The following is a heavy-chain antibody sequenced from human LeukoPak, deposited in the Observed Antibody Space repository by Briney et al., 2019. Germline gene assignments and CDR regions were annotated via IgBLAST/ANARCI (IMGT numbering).Heavy chain of an antibody. Sequence: SETLSLTCTVSGGSISSYYWSWIRQPPGKGLEWIGYIYYNGSTNYDPSLKSRVTIPVDTSENQFSLKLSSVTAADTAVYYCARENDYVWGSYRRYFDYWGQGSLVTVSS. CDR1: GGSISSYY. V-gene: IGHV4-59*01. CDR2: IYYNGST. CDR3: ARENDYVWGSYRRYFDY. J-gene: IGHJ4*02. D-gene: IGHD3-16*02.